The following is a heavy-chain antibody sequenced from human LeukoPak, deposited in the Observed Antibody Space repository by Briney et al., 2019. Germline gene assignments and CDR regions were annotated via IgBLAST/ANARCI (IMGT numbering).Heavy chain of an antibody. D-gene: IGHD6-6*01. J-gene: IGHJ5*02. CDR1: GGSISSYY. Sequence: SETLSHTCTDSGGSISSYYWSWIRQPPGKGLEWIGNIYYSGSTNYNPSLKSRVTISVDTSKNQFSLKLSSVTAADTAVYYCARGYSSSSFDWFDPWGQGTLVTVSS. CDR2: IYYSGST. V-gene: IGHV4-59*01. CDR3: ARGYSSSSFDWFDP.